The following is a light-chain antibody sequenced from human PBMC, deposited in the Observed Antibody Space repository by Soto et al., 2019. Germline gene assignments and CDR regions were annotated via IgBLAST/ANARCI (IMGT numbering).Light chain of an antibody. J-gene: IGKJ1*01. CDR1: QSISSSY. CDR2: AAS. V-gene: IGKV3-20*01. Sequence: EIVLTQSPGTLSLSPGERATLSCRASQSISSSYLAWYQQKPGQAPRLLINAASSRATGIPDRFSGSGSGTAFTLTISRLEPEDFAVYHCHQYGSSLWTFGQGTKVEIK. CDR3: HQYGSSLWT.